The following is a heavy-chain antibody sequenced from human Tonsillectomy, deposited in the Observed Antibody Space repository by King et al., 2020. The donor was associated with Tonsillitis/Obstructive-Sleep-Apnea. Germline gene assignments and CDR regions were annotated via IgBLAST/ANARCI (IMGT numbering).Heavy chain of an antibody. D-gene: IGHD4-23*01. CDR3: ARDDYGGNSFYYYGMDV. V-gene: IGHV4-34*01. Sequence: VQLQQWGAGLLKPSETLSLTCAVYGVSFSGYYWSWIRQPPGKGLEWIGEINHSGSTNYNPSLKSRVTISVDTSKNQFSLKLSSVTAADTAVYYCARDDYGGNSFYYYGMDVWGQGTTVTVSS. CDR1: GVSFSGYY. CDR2: INHSGST. J-gene: IGHJ6*02.